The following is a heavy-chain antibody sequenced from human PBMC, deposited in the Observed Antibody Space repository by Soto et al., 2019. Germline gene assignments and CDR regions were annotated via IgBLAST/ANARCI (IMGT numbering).Heavy chain of an antibody. D-gene: IGHD3-10*01. CDR3: ARPHYYGSGSLSWFDP. Sequence: SETLSLTCTVSGGSISSSSYYWGWIRQPPGKGLEWIGSIYYSGSTYYNPSLKSRVTISVGTSKNQFSLKLSSVTAADTAVYYCARPHYYGSGSLSWFDPWGQGTLVTVSS. CDR1: GGSISSSSYY. CDR2: IYYSGST. V-gene: IGHV4-39*01. J-gene: IGHJ5*02.